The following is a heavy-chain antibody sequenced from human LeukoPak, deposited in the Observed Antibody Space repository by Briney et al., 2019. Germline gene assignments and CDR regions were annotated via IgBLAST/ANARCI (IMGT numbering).Heavy chain of an antibody. J-gene: IGHJ4*02. CDR3: ARDHSGWYRGPFDY. D-gene: IGHD6-19*01. Sequence: GGSLRLSCAASGFTFSSYAMHWVRQAPGKGLQYVSAISSNGGSTYYANSVTGRFTISRENSKNTLYLQMGSLRAEDMAVYYCARDHSGWYRGPFDYWGQGTLVTVSS. CDR1: GFTFSSYA. CDR2: ISSNGGST. V-gene: IGHV3-64*01.